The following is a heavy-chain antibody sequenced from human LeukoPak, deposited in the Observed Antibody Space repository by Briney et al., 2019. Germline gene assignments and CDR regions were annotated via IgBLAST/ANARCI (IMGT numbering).Heavy chain of an antibody. CDR1: DGSFSGYY. V-gene: IGHV4-34*01. Sequence: SETLSLTCAVYDGSFSGYYWSWIRQPPGKGLEWIGEINHSGSTNYNPSLKSRVTISVDTSKNQFSLKLSSVTAADTAVYYCARRHRSSGWYGRAFGIWGQGTMVTVSS. CDR3: ARRHRSSGWYGRAFGI. D-gene: IGHD6-19*01. J-gene: IGHJ3*02. CDR2: INHSGST.